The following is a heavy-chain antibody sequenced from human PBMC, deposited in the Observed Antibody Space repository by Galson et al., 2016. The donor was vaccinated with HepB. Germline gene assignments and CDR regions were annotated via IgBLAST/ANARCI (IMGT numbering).Heavy chain of an antibody. CDR3: AKEPNYDFWSGHPFDY. J-gene: IGHJ4*02. Sequence: GLEWVSVISGSGGTTYYADSVKGRFTISRDNSKNALYLQMNSLRAEDTAVYYCAKEPNYDFWSGHPFDYWGQGTLVTVSS. D-gene: IGHD3-3*01. V-gene: IGHV3-23*01. CDR2: ISGSGGTT.